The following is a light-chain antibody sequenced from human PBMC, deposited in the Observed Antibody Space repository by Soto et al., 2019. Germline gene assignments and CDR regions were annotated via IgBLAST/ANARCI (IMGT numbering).Light chain of an antibody. V-gene: IGKV1-5*03. CDR2: KAS. J-gene: IGKJ5*01. CDR3: QQYNSYPLT. CDR1: QSISNL. Sequence: DIQMTQSPSTLSASIGDRVIITCRASQSISNLLAWYQQKPGRAPTLLIYKASTSESGVPSKISGSGSGTEFTLTISSLQPDDSATYYCQQYNSYPLTFGQGTRLEIK.